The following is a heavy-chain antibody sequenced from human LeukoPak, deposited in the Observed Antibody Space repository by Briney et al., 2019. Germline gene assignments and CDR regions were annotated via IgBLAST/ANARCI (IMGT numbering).Heavy chain of an antibody. J-gene: IGHJ4*02. CDR1: GFTFNNYW. CDR2: IKQDGSEK. Sequence: SGGSLRLSCAASGFTFNNYWMSWVRQAPGKGLEWVANIKQDGSEKYYVDSVKGRFTISRDNAKNSLYLPMNSLRAEDTAVYYCARDAAYCGGDCYSRLTFDYWGQGTLVTVSS. D-gene: IGHD2-21*02. CDR3: ARDAAYCGGDCYSRLTFDY. V-gene: IGHV3-7*01.